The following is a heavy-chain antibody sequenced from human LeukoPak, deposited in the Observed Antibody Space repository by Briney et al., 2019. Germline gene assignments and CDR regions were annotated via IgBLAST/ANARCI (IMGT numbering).Heavy chain of an antibody. CDR1: GFTFDDYG. J-gene: IGHJ3*02. V-gene: IGHV3-20*04. D-gene: IGHD3-22*01. CDR3: ARREYYYDSSGRGSNDAFDI. CDR2: INWNGGST. Sequence: GGSLRLSCAASGFTFDDYGMSWVRQAPGKGLEWVSGINWNGGSTGYADSVEGRFTISRDNAKNSLYLQMNSLRAEDTALYYCARREYYYDSSGRGSNDAFDIWGQGTMVTVSS.